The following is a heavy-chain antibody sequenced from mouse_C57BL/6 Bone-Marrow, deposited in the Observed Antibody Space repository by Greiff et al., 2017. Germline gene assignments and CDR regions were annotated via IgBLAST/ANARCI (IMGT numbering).Heavy chain of an antibody. CDR1: GYAFSSSW. CDR3: ARDLTTVVALDY. D-gene: IGHD1-1*01. CDR2: IYPGDGDT. Sequence: VQLQQSGPELVKPGASVKISCKASGYAFSSSWMNWVKQRPGKGLEWIGRIYPGDGDTNYNGKFKGKATLTADKSSSTAYMQLSSLTSEDSAVXFCARDLTTVVALDYWGQGTLSQSPQ. V-gene: IGHV1-82*01. J-gene: IGHJ2*01.